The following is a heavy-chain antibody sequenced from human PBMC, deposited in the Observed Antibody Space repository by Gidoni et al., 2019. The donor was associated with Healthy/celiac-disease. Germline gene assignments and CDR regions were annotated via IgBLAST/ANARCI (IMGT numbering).Heavy chain of an antibody. Sequence: GLEWIGSIYYSGSTYYNPSLKSRVTISVDTSKNQFSLKLSSVTAADTAVYYCARHAAHYDILTGYYTDAFDIWGQGTMVTVSS. CDR3: ARHAAHYDILTGYYTDAFDI. CDR2: IYYSGST. J-gene: IGHJ3*02. V-gene: IGHV4-39*01. D-gene: IGHD3-9*01.